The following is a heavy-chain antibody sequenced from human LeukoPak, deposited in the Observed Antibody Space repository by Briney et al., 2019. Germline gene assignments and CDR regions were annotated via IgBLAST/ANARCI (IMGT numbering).Heavy chain of an antibody. CDR2: INHSGST. CDR1: GGSFSGYY. Sequence: PSETLSLTCAVYGGSFSGYYWSWIRQPPGKGLEWIGEINHSGSTNYNPSLKSRVTISVDTSKNQFSLKLSSVTAADTAVYYCARGTYYDFWSGYYSPYYYYMDVWGKGTTVTVSS. J-gene: IGHJ6*03. D-gene: IGHD3-3*01. V-gene: IGHV4-34*01. CDR3: ARGTYYDFWSGYYSPYYYYMDV.